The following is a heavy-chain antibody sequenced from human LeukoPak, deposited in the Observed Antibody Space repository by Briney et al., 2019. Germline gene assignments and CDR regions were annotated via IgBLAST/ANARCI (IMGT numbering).Heavy chain of an antibody. CDR3: ARIIKAARPEYMDV. D-gene: IGHD6-6*01. CDR2: IYYSGST. CDR1: GGSITSSNW. V-gene: IGHV4-4*02. J-gene: IGHJ6*03. Sequence: SETLSLTCAVSGGSITSSNWWTWVRQPPGKGLEWIGEIYYSGSTYYNPSLKSRVTISVDTSKNQFSLKLSSVTAADTAVYYCARIIKAARPEYMDVWGKGTTVTVSS.